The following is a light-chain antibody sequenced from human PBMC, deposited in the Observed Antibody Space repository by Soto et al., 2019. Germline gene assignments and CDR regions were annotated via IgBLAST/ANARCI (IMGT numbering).Light chain of an antibody. J-gene: IGKJ1*01. V-gene: IGKV1-17*01. CDR1: QGIGNN. CDR2: GTS. Sequence: DIQMTQSPSSLSASVGDRVSITCRASQGIGNNLGWYQQKPGEAPKRLIYGTSTLQSGVPSRFSGSGSGTEFTLTISILRPEDFATYYCLQHDSFPRTFGPGTKLEIK. CDR3: LQHDSFPRT.